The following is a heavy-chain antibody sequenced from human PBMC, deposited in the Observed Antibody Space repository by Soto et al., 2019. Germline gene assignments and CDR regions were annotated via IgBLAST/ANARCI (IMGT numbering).Heavy chain of an antibody. V-gene: IGHV5-10-1*01. Sequence: EVQLVQSGAEVKKPGESLRISCKGSGYSFTSYWISWVRQMPGKGLEWMGRIDPSDSYTNYSPSFQGHVTISADKSISTAYLQWSSLKASDTAMYYCARVDYYGSGNSLYYFDYWGQGTLVTVSS. CDR3: ARVDYYGSGNSLYYFDY. D-gene: IGHD3-10*01. J-gene: IGHJ4*02. CDR1: GYSFTSYW. CDR2: IDPSDSYT.